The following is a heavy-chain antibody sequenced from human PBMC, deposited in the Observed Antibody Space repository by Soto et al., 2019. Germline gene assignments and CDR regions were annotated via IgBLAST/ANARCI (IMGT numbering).Heavy chain of an antibody. CDR2: INSDGSST. Sequence: PGGSLRLSCAASGFTFSSYWMHWVRQAPGKGLVWVSRINSDGSSTSYADSVKGRFTISRDNAKNTLYLQMNSLRAEDTTVYYCARRVVVAATPKNYYYMDVWGKGTKVTVSS. D-gene: IGHD2-15*01. V-gene: IGHV3-74*01. CDR3: ARRVVVAATPKNYYYMDV. CDR1: GFTFSSYW. J-gene: IGHJ6*03.